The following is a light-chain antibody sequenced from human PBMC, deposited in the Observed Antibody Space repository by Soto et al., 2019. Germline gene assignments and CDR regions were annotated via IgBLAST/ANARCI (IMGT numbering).Light chain of an antibody. CDR1: RGITYW. Sequence: DIQMTQSPSSMSASLGDRVTITCRASRGITYWLAWYQQRPGRAPKCLIYAASILESGVPSRFTGSGSGTNFTLTINDLQPEVFATYFCQQANSFPLTFGQGTRLDLK. V-gene: IGKV1-12*01. CDR3: QQANSFPLT. CDR2: AAS. J-gene: IGKJ5*01.